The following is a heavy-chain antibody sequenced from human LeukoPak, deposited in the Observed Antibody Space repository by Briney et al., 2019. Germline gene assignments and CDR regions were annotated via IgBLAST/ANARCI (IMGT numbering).Heavy chain of an antibody. V-gene: IGHV3-21*01. J-gene: IGHJ4*02. CDR3: ARVEYDSHYFDY. CDR2: ISSSSSYI. CDR1: GFSFNTYT. Sequence: GGSLRLSCAASGFSFNTYTMDWVRQAPGKGLEWVSSISSSSSYIYYADSVKGRFTISRDNAKNSLYLQMSSLRAEDTAVYYCARVEYDSHYFDYWGQGTLVTVSS. D-gene: IGHD3-22*01.